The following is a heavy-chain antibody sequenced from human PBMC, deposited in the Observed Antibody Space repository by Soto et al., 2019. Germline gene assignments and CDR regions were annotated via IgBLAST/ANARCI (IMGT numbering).Heavy chain of an antibody. CDR2: VYYDGNT. CDR1: GGSFRPYF. Sequence: SETLSLTCTVSGGSFRPYFWSWIRQSPALGLEWIGYVYYDGNTKYNPSLRSRVVISIDNSKNQLSLSLMSVTAADTAVYYCTRQGPSRPFDYWGQGVLVTVSS. D-gene: IGHD6-13*01. J-gene: IGHJ4*02. CDR3: TRQGPSRPFDY. V-gene: IGHV4-59*08.